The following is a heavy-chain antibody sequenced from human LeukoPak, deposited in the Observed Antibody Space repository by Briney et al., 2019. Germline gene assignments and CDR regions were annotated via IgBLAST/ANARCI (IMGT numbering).Heavy chain of an antibody. V-gene: IGHV3-30*03. D-gene: IGHD3-22*01. CDR3: AREFTMTRRPIDY. J-gene: IGHJ4*02. Sequence: RSGGSLRLSCAASGFTFSSYGMHWVRQAPGKGLEWVAVISYDGSNKYYADSVKGRFTISRDNSKNTLYLQMNSLRAEDTAVYYCAREFTMTRRPIDYWGQGTLVTVSS. CDR2: ISYDGSNK. CDR1: GFTFSSYG.